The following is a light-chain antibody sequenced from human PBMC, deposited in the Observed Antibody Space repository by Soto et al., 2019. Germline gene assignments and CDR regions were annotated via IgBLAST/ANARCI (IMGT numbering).Light chain of an antibody. CDR3: LQDYNYPLT. V-gene: IGKV1-6*01. Sequence: AIQMTQSPSSLSASVGDRVTITCRASQGIRNDLGWYQQKTGKAPKLLIYAASSLQSGDPSRFSGSGSGTDFTLTISSLQPEDFATYYCLQDYNYPLTFGGGTKVEIK. J-gene: IGKJ4*01. CDR1: QGIRND. CDR2: AAS.